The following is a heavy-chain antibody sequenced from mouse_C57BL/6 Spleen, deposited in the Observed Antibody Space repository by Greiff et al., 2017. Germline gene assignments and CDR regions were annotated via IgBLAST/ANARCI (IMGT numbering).Heavy chain of an antibody. Sequence: VQLQQSGPVLVKPGASVKMSCKASGYTFTDYYMNWVKQSHGKSLEWIGVINPYNGGTSYNQKFKGKDTLTVDKSSSTAYMELNSLTSEDSAVYYCARNYDYDGGAWFAYGGQGTLVTVSA. CDR2: INPYNGGT. D-gene: IGHD2-4*01. V-gene: IGHV1-19*01. CDR3: ARNYDYDGGAWFAY. J-gene: IGHJ3*01. CDR1: GYTFTDYY.